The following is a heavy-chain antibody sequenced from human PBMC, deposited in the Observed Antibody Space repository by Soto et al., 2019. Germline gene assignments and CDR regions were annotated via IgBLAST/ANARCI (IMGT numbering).Heavy chain of an antibody. J-gene: IGHJ4*02. V-gene: IGHV3-21*01. CDR3: ARGRDKYCSSTSCPGPHDY. Sequence: GGSLRLSCAASGFTFSSSWMHWVRQAPGKGLEWVSSISSSSSYIYYADSVKGRFTISRDNAKNSLYLQMNSLRAEDTAVYYCARGRDKYCSSTSCPGPHDYWGQGTLVTVSS. D-gene: IGHD2-2*01. CDR2: ISSSSSYI. CDR1: GFTFSSSW.